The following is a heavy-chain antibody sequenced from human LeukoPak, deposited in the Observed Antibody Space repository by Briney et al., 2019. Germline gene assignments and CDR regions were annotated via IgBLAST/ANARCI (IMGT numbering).Heavy chain of an antibody. CDR2: IYTSGST. J-gene: IGHJ5*02. CDR3: AREDDSSGYYPFDP. V-gene: IGHV4-4*07. D-gene: IGHD3-22*01. Sequence: SETLSLTCTVSGGSISSYYWSWIRQPAGKGLEWIGRIYTSGSTNYNPSLKSRVTISVDTSKNQFSLKLSSVTAADTAVYYCAREDDSSGYYPFDPWGQGTLVTVSS. CDR1: GGSISSYY.